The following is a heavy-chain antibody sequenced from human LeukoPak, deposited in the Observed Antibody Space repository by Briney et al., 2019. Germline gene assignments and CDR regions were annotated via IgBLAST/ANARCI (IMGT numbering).Heavy chain of an antibody. V-gene: IGHV4-39*07. D-gene: IGHD3-10*01. CDR2: AHYSGNT. CDR3: ACYASGSYRALDF. CDR1: GGSISSSTYY. J-gene: IGHJ4*02. Sequence: PSETLSLTCTVSGGSISSSTYYWGWIRQPPGKGLEWIGSAHYSGNTYYNPSLKSRVTISGDTSKNQFSLKLSSVTAADTAVYFCACYASGSYRALDFWGQGTLVTVSS.